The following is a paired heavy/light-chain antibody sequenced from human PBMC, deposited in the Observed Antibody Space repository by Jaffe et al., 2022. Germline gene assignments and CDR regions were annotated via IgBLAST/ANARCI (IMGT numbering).Light chain of an antibody. CDR1: QSVSSN. J-gene: IGKJ1*01. CDR2: GAS. V-gene: IGKV3-15*01. Sequence: EIVMTQSPATLSVSPGERATLSCRASQSVSSNLAWYQQKPGQAPRLLIYGASTRATGIPARFSGSGSGTEFTLTISSLQSEDFAVYYCQQYNNWWTFGQGTKVEIK. CDR3: QQYNNWWT.
Heavy chain of an antibody. Sequence: EVQLLESGGGLVQPGGSLRLSCAASGFTFSSYAMSWVRQAPGKGLEWVSAISGSGGSTYYADSVKGRFTISRDNSKNTLYLQMNSLRAEDTAVYYCAKDDGSRGSHYDFWSGYYPDYWGQGTLVTVSS. CDR3: AKDDGSRGSHYDFWSGYYPDY. CDR1: GFTFSSYA. D-gene: IGHD3-3*01. J-gene: IGHJ4*02. CDR2: ISGSGGST. V-gene: IGHV3-23*01.